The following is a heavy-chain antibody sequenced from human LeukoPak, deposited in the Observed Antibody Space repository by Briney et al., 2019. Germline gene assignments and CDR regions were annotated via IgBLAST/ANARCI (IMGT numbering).Heavy chain of an antibody. CDR3: AREVRSRWFDP. J-gene: IGHJ5*02. CDR1: GGSISSSSYY. Sequence: PSETLSLTCTVSGGSISSSSYYWGWIRQPPGKGLEWIGSIYYSGSTYYNPSLKSRVTISVDTSKNQFSLKLSSVTAADTAVYYCAREVRSRWFDPWGQGTLVTVSS. CDR2: IYYSGST. V-gene: IGHV4-39*07.